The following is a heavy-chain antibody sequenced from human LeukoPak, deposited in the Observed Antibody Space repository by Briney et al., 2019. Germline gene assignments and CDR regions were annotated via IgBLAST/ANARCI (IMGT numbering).Heavy chain of an antibody. CDR1: GGSITSYY. V-gene: IGHV4-59*01. CDR2: IYYSGNT. CDR3: GRRVPDSCGYFYVATDAFDI. D-gene: IGHD3-22*01. Sequence: SETLSLTCTVSGGSITSYYWSWIRQPPGKGLEWIGYIYYSGNTNHNPSLKSRVTISVDTSKNQFSLKLSSVTAADMAVYYCGRRVPDSCGYFYVATDAFDIWGQGTMVTVSS. J-gene: IGHJ3*02.